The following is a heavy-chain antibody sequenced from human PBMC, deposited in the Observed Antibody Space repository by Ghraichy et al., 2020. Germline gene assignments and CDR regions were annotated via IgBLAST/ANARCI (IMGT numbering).Heavy chain of an antibody. D-gene: IGHD1-26*01. V-gene: IGHV3-64D*09. J-gene: IGHJ3*01. Sequence: GGSLRLSCSASGFTFITYAMHWVRQAPGKGLEYVSAITSNGGSTYYADSVKGRFTISRDNSKNTLYLQMSSLRTEDTAVYYCVKDSYSGSHWHAFDVWGQGAMVAVSS. CDR3: VKDSYSGSHWHAFDV. CDR2: ITSNGGST. CDR1: GFTFITYA.